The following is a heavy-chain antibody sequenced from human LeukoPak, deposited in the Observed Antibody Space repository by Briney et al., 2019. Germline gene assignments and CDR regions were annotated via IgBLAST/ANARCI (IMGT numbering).Heavy chain of an antibody. CDR2: INGDGRNI. J-gene: IGHJ1*01. Sequence: GGSLRLSCAASGFTFSSNWMHWVRQAPGKGLVWISRINGDGRNIEHAESVKGRFTISRNNADNTLHLQMNSLRAEDTAVYHCVREVGAPGSFQHWGQGAPVTVSS. D-gene: IGHD1-26*01. V-gene: IGHV3-74*03. CDR1: GFTFSSNW. CDR3: VREVGAPGSFQH.